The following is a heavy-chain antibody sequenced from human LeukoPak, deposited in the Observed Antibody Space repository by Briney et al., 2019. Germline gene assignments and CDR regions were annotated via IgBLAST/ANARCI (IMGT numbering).Heavy chain of an antibody. Sequence: ASVKVSCKTSGYTFSNFGINWVRQAPGEGLEWMGRISPSSGGTNYAQSFQGRVTMTRDTSINTAYLELSTLRSDDTAVYYCARDPTVRGYKHFDYWGQGTLVTVSS. J-gene: IGHJ4*02. CDR1: GYTFSNFG. CDR2: ISPSSGGT. D-gene: IGHD5-24*01. CDR3: ARDPTVRGYKHFDY. V-gene: IGHV1-2*06.